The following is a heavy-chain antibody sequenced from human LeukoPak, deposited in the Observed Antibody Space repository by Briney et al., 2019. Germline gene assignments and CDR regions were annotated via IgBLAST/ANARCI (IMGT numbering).Heavy chain of an antibody. Sequence: GGSLRLSCAASGFAFSQFTVPWVRQAPGKGLEWVSAISGSGGSTYYADSVKGRFTISRDNSKNTLYLQMNSLRAEDTAVYYCAKDSRRLYCSGGSCYSVYFDYWGQGTLVTVSS. CDR2: ISGSGGST. CDR3: AKDSRRLYCSGGSCYSVYFDY. V-gene: IGHV3-23*01. CDR1: GFAFSQFT. J-gene: IGHJ4*02. D-gene: IGHD2-15*01.